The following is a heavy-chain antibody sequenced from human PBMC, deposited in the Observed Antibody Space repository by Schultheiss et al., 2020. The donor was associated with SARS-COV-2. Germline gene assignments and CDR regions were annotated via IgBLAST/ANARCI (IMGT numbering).Heavy chain of an antibody. CDR2: IYYSGST. D-gene: IGHD1-20*01. V-gene: IGHV4-39*07. CDR1: GGAITSTNYY. CDR3: ARARGITGSNKVYGMDV. Sequence: SETLSLTCSVSGGAITSTNYYWGWIRQPPGKGLEWIGYIYYSGSTYYNPSLKSRVTISVDTSKNQFSLKLSSVTAADTAVYYCARARGITGSNKVYGMDVWGQGTTVTVSS. J-gene: IGHJ6*02.